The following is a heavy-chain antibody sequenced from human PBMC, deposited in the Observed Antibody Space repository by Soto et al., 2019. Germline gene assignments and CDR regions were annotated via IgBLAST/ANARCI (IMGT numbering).Heavy chain of an antibody. V-gene: IGHV5-51*01. J-gene: IGHJ5*02. D-gene: IGHD6-6*01. CDR3: ARHPVSYSSSSGWFDP. CDR1: GYSFTSYW. CDR2: IYPGDSDT. Sequence: PGESLKISCKGSGYSFTSYWIGWVRQMPGKVLEWMGIIYPGDSDTRYSPSFQGQVTISADKSISTAYLQWSSLKASDTAMYYCARHPVSYSSSSGWFDPWGQGXLVTVYS.